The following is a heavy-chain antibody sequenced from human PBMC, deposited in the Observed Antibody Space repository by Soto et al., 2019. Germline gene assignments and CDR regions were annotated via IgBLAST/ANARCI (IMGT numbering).Heavy chain of an antibody. CDR1: GGSISSYY. CDR3: ARARMTMVREVIKYNMDV. D-gene: IGHD3-10*01. V-gene: IGHV4-59*01. Sequence: SETLSLTCTVSGGSISSYYWSWIRRPPGKGLEWIGYIYNSGSTHSNPSLQSRVTISVDTSKNQLSLKLSSVTAADTGIYYCARARMTMVREVIKYNMDVWGQGTTVTVSS. J-gene: IGHJ6*02. CDR2: IYNSGST.